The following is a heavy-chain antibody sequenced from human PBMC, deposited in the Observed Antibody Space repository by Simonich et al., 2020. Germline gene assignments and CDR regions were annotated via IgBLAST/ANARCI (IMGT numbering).Heavy chain of an antibody. D-gene: IGHD1-1*01. Sequence: QVQLVQSGAEVKKPRASVKVSCKASGYTFTSSGSSWVRQAPGQGLEWMGGSGHTTGNTNYAQKLQGRVTMTTETSTSKAFMELMSLRSDDTAVYYCARSTTGTTAFDIWGQGTMVTVSS. CDR2: SGHTTGNT. V-gene: IGHV1-18*01. CDR1: GYTFTSSG. J-gene: IGHJ3*02. CDR3: ARSTTGTTAFDI.